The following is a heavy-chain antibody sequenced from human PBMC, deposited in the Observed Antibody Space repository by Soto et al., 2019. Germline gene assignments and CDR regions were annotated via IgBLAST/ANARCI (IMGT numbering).Heavy chain of an antibody. CDR1: GYTFTTYA. CDR2: VTAGSGDT. V-gene: IGHV1-3*01. J-gene: IGHJ5*02. D-gene: IGHD2-2*01. Sequence: ASVKVSCKGSGYTFTTYAIHWVRQAPGEGLEWVGWVTAGSGDTNYAQKFQGRVTLTRDISASTAYMELSSLEPEDTAVYFCAREYPGFDPWGQGTLVTVSS. CDR3: AREYPGFDP.